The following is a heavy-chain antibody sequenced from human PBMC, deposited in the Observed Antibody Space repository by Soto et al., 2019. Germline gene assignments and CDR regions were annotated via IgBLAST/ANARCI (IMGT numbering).Heavy chain of an antibody. CDR2: IYYSGST. J-gene: IGHJ6*02. D-gene: IGHD2-2*01. CDR1: GGSISSYY. V-gene: IGHV4-59*01. CDR3: ARGGYCSSTSCYGGVFYYYYYGMDV. Sequence: SETLSLTCTVSGGSISSYYWSWIRQPPGKGLEWIGYIYYSGSTNYNPSLKSRVTISVDTSKNQFSLKLSSVTAADTAVYYCARGGYCSSTSCYGGVFYYYYYGMDVWGPGTTVTVSS.